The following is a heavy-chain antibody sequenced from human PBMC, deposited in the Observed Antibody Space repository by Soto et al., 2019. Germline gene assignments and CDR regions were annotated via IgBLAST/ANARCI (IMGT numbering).Heavy chain of an antibody. CDR3: VRGHGGYEAIRLQVFAY. CDR2: VKEGGSEE. Sequence: EVRLVESGGGLVQAGDSLRLSCAASGFRVSYYWMNWVRQAPGKGLEWVANVKEGGSEEFYVDSVRGRFTVSRDTARKSLYLRMNGLGVEKTDVYYGVRGHGGYEAIRLQVFAYLGEGAVVAVSS. D-gene: IGHD5-12*01. J-gene: IGHJ4*02. V-gene: IGHV3-7*04. CDR1: GFRVSYYW.